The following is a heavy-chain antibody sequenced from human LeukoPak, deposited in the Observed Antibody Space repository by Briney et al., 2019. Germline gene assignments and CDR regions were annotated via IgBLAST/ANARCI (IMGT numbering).Heavy chain of an antibody. CDR2: ISGSGGST. CDR1: GFTFSSDA. Sequence: GGSLRLSCAASGFTFSSDAMSWVRQAPGKWLECVSAISGSGGSTYYADSVKGRFTISRDNSKNTLYLQMNSLRAEDTAVYYCARRTGTTGYYYHGMDVWGQGTTVTVSS. V-gene: IGHV3-23*01. CDR3: ARRTGTTGYYYHGMDV. D-gene: IGHD1-1*01. J-gene: IGHJ6*02.